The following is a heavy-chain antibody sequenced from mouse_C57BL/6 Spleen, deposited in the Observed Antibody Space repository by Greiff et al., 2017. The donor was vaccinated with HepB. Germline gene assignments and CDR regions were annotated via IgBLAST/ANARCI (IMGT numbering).Heavy chain of an antibody. J-gene: IGHJ4*01. CDR3: ARSGDPMDY. CDR1: GYAFSSSW. D-gene: IGHD3-1*01. V-gene: IGHV1-82*01. CDR2: IYPGDGDT. Sequence: QVQLQQSGPELVKPGASVKISCKASGYAFSSSWMNWVKQRPGKGLEWIGRIYPGDGDTNYNGKFKGKATLTADKSSSTAYMQLSSLTSEDSAVCFCARSGDPMDYWGQGTSVTVSS.